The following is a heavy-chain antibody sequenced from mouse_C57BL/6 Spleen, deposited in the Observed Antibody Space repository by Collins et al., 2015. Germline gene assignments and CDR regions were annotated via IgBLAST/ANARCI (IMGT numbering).Heavy chain of an antibody. V-gene: IGHV9-3*01. D-gene: IGHD2-5*01. CDR1: GYTFTTYG. Sequence: QIQLVQSGPELKKPGETVKISCEASGYTFTTYGMSWVKQAPGKGLKWMGWINTYSGVPTYADDFKGRFAFSLETSASTAYLQINNLKNEDTATYFCARRHYSNSAWFAYWGQGTLVTVSA. J-gene: IGHJ3*01. CDR3: ARRHYSNSAWFAY. CDR2: INTYSGVP.